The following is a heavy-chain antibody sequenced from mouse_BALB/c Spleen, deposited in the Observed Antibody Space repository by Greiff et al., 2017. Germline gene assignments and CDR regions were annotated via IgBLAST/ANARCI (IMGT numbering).Heavy chain of an antibody. J-gene: IGHJ2*01. Sequence: QVQLKESGAELVRPGTSVKISCKASGYTFTNYWLGWVKQRPGHGLEWIGDIYPGGGYTNYNEKFKGKATLTADTSSSTAYMQLSSLTSEDSAVYFCARNYGSSYGYWGQGTTLTVSS. V-gene: IGHV1-63*02. CDR1: GYTFTNYW. D-gene: IGHD1-1*01. CDR2: IYPGGGYT. CDR3: ARNYGSSYGY.